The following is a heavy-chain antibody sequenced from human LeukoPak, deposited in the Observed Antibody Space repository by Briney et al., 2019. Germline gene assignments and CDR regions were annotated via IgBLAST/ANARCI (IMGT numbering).Heavy chain of an antibody. CDR2: ISGSGGST. D-gene: IGHD2-8*01. CDR1: GFTFSSYA. V-gene: IGHV3-23*01. J-gene: IGHJ5*02. Sequence: PGGSLRLSCAASGFTFSSYAMSWVRQAPGKGLEWVSAISGSGGSTYYADSVKGRFTISRDNSKNTLYLQMNSLRAEDTAVYYCAKDPEGYCTNGVCYLWGQGTLVTVSS. CDR3: AKDPEGYCTNGVCYL.